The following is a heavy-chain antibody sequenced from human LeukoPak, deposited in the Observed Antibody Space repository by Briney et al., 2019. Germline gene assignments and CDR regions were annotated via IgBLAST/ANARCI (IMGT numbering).Heavy chain of an antibody. CDR3: ARGGEDCSSTSCYEDPWFDP. CDR1: GYTFTGYY. V-gene: IGHV1-2*02. J-gene: IGHJ5*02. D-gene: IGHD2-2*01. Sequence: GASVKVSCKASGYTFTGYYMHWVRQAPGQGLEWMGWINPNSGGTNYAQKFQGRVTMTRDTSISTAYMELSRLRSDDTAVYYCARGGEDCSSTSCYEDPWFDPWGQGTLVTVSS. CDR2: INPNSGGT.